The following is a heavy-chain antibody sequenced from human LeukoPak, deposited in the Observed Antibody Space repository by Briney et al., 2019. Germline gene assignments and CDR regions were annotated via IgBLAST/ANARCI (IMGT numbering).Heavy chain of an antibody. CDR3: ARDPRPVVPAAIYYYMDV. CDR2: IYTGGST. J-gene: IGHJ6*03. Sequence: SETLSLTCTVSGGSISSGSYYWSWIRQPAGKGLEWIGRIYTGGSTNYNPSLKSRVTISVDTSKNQFSLKLSSVTAADTAVYYCARDPRPVVPAAIYYYMDVWGKGTTVTVSS. V-gene: IGHV4-61*02. D-gene: IGHD2-2*01. CDR1: GGSISSGSYY.